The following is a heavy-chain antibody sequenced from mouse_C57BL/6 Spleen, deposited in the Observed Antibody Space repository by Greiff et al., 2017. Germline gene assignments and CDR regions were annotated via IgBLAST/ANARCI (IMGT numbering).Heavy chain of an antibody. V-gene: IGHV1-72*01. CDR3: ARGDYGSSYSAMDY. CDR2: IDPNSGGT. D-gene: IGHD1-1*01. J-gene: IGHJ4*01. Sequence: QVQLQQPGAELVKPGASVKLSCKASGYTFTSYWMHWVKQRPGRGLEWICRIDPNSGGTKYNEKFKSKATLTVDKPSSTAYMQLSSLTSEDSAVYYCARGDYGSSYSAMDYWGQGTSVTVSS. CDR1: GYTFTSYW.